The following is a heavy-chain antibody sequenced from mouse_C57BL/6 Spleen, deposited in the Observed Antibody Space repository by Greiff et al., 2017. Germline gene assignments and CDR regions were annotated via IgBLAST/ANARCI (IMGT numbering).Heavy chain of an antibody. V-gene: IGHV1-72*01. J-gene: IGHJ1*03. CDR1: GYTFTSYW. CDR2: IDPYSGGT. CDR3: AGGTSNYGWYFDV. D-gene: IGHD2-5*01. Sequence: QVQLQQPGAELVKPGASVKLSCKASGYTFTSYWMHWVKQRPGRGLEWIGRIDPYSGGTKYNEKFKSKATLTVDKPSSTAYMQLSSLTSEDSAVYYCAGGTSNYGWYFDVWGTGTTVTVSS.